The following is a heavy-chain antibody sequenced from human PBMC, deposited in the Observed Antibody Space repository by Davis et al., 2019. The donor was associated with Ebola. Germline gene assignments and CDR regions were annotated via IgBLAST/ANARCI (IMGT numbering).Heavy chain of an antibody. V-gene: IGHV3-7*03. D-gene: IGHD3-16*01. CDR1: GFIFSSYV. CDR2: IRQDGREK. CDR3: ATFRFPVAFDM. J-gene: IGHJ3*02. Sequence: GESLKISCAASGFIFSSYVMSWVRQAPGKGLEWVANIRQDGREKHYVDSVKGRFTISRDNAQNSMSLQMNSLRADDTAVYYCATFRFPVAFDMWGQGTKVTVSS.